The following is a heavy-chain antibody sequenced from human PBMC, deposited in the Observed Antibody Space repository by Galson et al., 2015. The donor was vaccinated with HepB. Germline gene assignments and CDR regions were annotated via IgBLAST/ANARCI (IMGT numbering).Heavy chain of an antibody. J-gene: IGHJ6*04. Sequence: SLRLSCAASGFTFSGSAMHWVRQASGKGLEWVGRISSKANSYATAYAASVKGRFTISRDDSKNTAYLQMNSLKTEDTAVYYCTSVPAARFRMDVWGKGTTVTVSS. D-gene: IGHD6-6*01. V-gene: IGHV3-73*01. CDR3: TSVPAARFRMDV. CDR1: GFTFSGSA. CDR2: ISSKANSYAT.